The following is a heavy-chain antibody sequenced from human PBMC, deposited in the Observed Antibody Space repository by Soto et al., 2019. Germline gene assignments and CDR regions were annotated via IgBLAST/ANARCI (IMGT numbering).Heavy chain of an antibody. CDR3: ATLGGDGYNSNYYYGMDV. CDR1: GYSFTSYW. J-gene: IGHJ6*02. V-gene: IGHV5-51*01. CDR2: IYPGDSDT. Sequence: SGESLKISCKGSGYSFTSYWIGWVRQMPGKGLEWMGIIYPGDSDTRYSPSFQGQVTISADKSISTAYLQWSSLKASDTAMYYCATLGGDGYNSNYYYGMDVWGQGTTVTVSS. D-gene: IGHD3-16*01.